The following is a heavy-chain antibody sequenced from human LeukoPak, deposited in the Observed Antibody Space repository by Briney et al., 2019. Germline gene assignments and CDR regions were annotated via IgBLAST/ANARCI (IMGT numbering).Heavy chain of an antibody. CDR2: IKQDGSEK. V-gene: IGHV3-7*01. CDR1: GLTVSSYW. CDR3: ARGRPAANLPYDY. J-gene: IGHJ4*02. Sequence: LTGGSLRLSWAASGLTVSSYWVSWVRQAAGRWREWVANIKQDGSEKYYVDSVKGRFTISRDNAKNSLYLQMNSLRAEDTAVYYCARGRPAANLPYDYWGQGTLVTVSS. D-gene: IGHD2-2*01.